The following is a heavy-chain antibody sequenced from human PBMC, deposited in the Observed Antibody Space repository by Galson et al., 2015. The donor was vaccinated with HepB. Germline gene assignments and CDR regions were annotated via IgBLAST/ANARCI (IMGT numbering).Heavy chain of an antibody. J-gene: IGHJ4*02. CDR3: ATVGDSRLAAAGYYFDY. CDR2: FDPEDGET. Sequence: SVKVSCKVSGYTLTELSMHWVRQAPGKGLEWMGGFDPEDGETIYAQKLQGRVTMTEDTSTDTAYMELSSLRSEDTAVYYCATVGDSRLAAAGYYFDYWGQGTLVTVSS. CDR1: GYTLTELS. D-gene: IGHD6-13*01. V-gene: IGHV1-24*01.